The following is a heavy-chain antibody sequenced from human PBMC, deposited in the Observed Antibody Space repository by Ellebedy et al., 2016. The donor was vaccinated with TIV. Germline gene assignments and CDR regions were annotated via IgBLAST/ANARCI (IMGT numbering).Heavy chain of an antibody. D-gene: IGHD5-12*01. J-gene: IGHJ4*02. CDR3: SRGRRRGYETTNFDD. V-gene: IGHV4-39*07. CDR2: VYYRGNT. CDR1: GASISSSSYY. Sequence: SETLSLXXPVSGASISSSSYYWAWIRQPPGQGLEWLGSVYYRGNTQYNPSLNNRLSLSVDTSKNLFSLTLTSLTAADTALYYCSRGRRRGYETTNFDDWGQGTLVTVAS.